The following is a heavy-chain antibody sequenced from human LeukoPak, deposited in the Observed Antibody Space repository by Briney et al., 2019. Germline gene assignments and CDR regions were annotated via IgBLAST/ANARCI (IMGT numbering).Heavy chain of an antibody. Sequence: GGSLRLSCAASGFTFSRHGMHWVRQAPGKGLEWVAFIRYDGSDKYYADSVKGRFTISRDNSENTLYLLMNSLRHEDTAVYYCARDPEGAAGTDQFDYWGQGTLVTVSS. V-gene: IGHV3-30*02. CDR3: ARDPEGAAGTDQFDY. CDR2: IRYDGSDK. D-gene: IGHD6-13*01. J-gene: IGHJ4*02. CDR1: GFTFSRHG.